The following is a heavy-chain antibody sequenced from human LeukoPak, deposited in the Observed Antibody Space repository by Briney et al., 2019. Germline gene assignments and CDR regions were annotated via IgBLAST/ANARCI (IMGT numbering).Heavy chain of an antibody. V-gene: IGHV3-30*02. CDR2: IWYDGSEK. Sequence: GGSLRLSCAASGFIFKNCVMHWVRQAPGKGLEWVALIWYDGSEKYYADSVKGRFTISRDNSKNILYLQMNSLKTEDTAVYYCATEQKLARKDAFDIWGQGTMVTVS. D-gene: IGHD6-13*01. CDR3: ATEQKLARKDAFDI. J-gene: IGHJ3*02. CDR1: GFIFKNCV.